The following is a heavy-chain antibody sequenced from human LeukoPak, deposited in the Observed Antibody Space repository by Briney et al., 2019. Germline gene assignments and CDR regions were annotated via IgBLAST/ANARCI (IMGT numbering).Heavy chain of an antibody. CDR1: GGSISSGGYY. CDR3: AREGLDYRRWFDP. Sequence: PSETLSLTCTVSGGSISSGGYYWSWIRQHPGKGLEWIGYIYYSGSTYYNPSLKSRVTISVDTSKNQFSLKLSSVTAADTAVYYSAREGLDYRRWFDPWGQGTLVTVSS. D-gene: IGHD4-11*01. CDR2: IYYSGST. V-gene: IGHV4-31*03. J-gene: IGHJ5*02.